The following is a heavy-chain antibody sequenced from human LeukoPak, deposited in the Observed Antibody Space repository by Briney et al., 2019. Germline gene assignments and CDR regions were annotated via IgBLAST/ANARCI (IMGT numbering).Heavy chain of an antibody. CDR3: ARAYCSSTSCFLFDY. CDR2: IWYDGSNK. CDR1: GFTFSSYG. V-gene: IGHV3-33*01. Sequence: GGSLRLSCAASGFTFSSYGKQWVRQAPGKGLEWVAVIWYDGSNKYYADSVKGRFTISRDNSKNTLYLQMNSLRAEDTAVYYCARAYCSSTSCFLFDYWGQGTLVTVSS. J-gene: IGHJ4*02. D-gene: IGHD2-2*01.